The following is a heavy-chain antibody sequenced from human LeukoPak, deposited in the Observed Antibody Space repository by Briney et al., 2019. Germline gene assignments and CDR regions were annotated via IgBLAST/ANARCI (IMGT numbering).Heavy chain of an antibody. V-gene: IGHV3-21*01. CDR2: ISSSSSYI. J-gene: IGHJ4*02. Sequence: GGSLRLSCAASGFTFSNFAMSWVRQAPGKGLEWVSSISSSSSYIYYADSVKGRFTISRDNAKNSLYLQMNSLRAEDTAVYYCARDFGAAEVDYWGQGTLVTVSS. CDR3: ARDFGAAEVDY. CDR1: GFTFSNFA. D-gene: IGHD6-13*01.